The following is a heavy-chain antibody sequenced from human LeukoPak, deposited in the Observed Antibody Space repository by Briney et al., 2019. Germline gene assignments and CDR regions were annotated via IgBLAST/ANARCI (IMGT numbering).Heavy chain of an antibody. Sequence: PSETLSLTCAVSGGSISSGGYSWSWIRQPPGKGLEWIGYIYHSGSTYYNPSLKSRVTISVDRSKNQFSLKLSSVTAADTVVYYCASVPGYYYDSSGYYYVGNYFDYWGQGTLVTVSS. J-gene: IGHJ4*02. CDR1: GGSISSGGYS. V-gene: IGHV4-30-2*01. CDR2: IYHSGST. CDR3: ASVPGYYYDSSGYYYVGNYFDY. D-gene: IGHD3-22*01.